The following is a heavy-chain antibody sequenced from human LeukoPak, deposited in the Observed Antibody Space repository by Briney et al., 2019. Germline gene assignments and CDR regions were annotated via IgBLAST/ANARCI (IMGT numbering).Heavy chain of an antibody. V-gene: IGHV4-39*01. CDR1: GDSISSNPYF. J-gene: IGHJ3*02. CDR3: ARTNGATVVASAFDI. D-gene: IGHD2-15*01. Sequence: PSETLSLTCSVSGDSISSNPYFWGWVRQPPGKGLEWLGSIYYSGSTFYSPLSLRSRVTTSVDTSRNQFFLRLSSVTAADTAVYYCARTNGATVVASAFDIWGQGTMVTVSS. CDR2: IYYSGST.